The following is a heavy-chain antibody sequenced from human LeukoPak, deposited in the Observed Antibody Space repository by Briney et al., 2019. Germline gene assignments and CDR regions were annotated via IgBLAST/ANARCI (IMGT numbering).Heavy chain of an antibody. J-gene: IGHJ4*02. CDR1: GFTFSSYS. CDR3: ARDRITIFGVVTNFDY. Sequence: PGGSLRLSCASSGFTFSSYSMNWVRQAPGKGLEWVSYISSSSSTIYYADSVKGRFTISRDNAKNSLYLQMNSLRDEDTAVYYCARDRITIFGVVTNFDYWGQGTLVTVSS. CDR2: ISSSSSTI. D-gene: IGHD3-3*01. V-gene: IGHV3-48*02.